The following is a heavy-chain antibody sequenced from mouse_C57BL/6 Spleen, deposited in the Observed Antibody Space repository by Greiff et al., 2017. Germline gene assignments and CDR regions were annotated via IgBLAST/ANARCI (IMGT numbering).Heavy chain of an antibody. CDR1: GFTFSSYG. D-gene: IGHD1-1*01. J-gene: IGHJ2*01. Sequence: EVQLVESGGDLVKPGGSLKLSCAASGFTFSSYGMSWVRQTPDKRLEWVATISSGGSYTYYPDSVKGRFTISRDNAKNTLYLQMSSLKSEDTAMYYCARHEVETFDYWGQGTTLTVSS. CDR3: ARHEVETFDY. CDR2: ISSGGSYT. V-gene: IGHV5-6*01.